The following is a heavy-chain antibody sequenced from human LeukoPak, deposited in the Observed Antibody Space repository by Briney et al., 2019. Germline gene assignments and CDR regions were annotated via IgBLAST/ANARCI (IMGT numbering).Heavy chain of an antibody. Sequence: SETLSLTCTVSGGSISSYYWSWIRQPAGKGLEWIGRIYTSGSTNYNPSLKSRVTISVDTSKNQFSLKLSSVTAADTAVYYCARVSRFLEWLLFDYWGQGTLVTVSS. CDR3: ARVSRFLEWLLFDY. CDR1: GGSISSYY. CDR2: IYTSGST. V-gene: IGHV4-4*07. J-gene: IGHJ4*02. D-gene: IGHD3-3*01.